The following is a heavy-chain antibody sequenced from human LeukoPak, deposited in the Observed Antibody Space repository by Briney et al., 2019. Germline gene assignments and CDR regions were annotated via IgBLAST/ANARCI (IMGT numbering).Heavy chain of an antibody. CDR1: GFTFSSYA. CDR3: PKQSYASGWNPFDY. Sequence: GGSLRLSCAASGFTFSSYAMSWVRQAPGKGLEWVSTVSGGGVTTYYADSAKGRFTISRDNSKNTLYLQMNSLTAEDTAVYYRPKQSYASGWNPFDYWGQGILVTVSS. D-gene: IGHD6-19*01. J-gene: IGHJ4*02. CDR2: VSGGGVTT. V-gene: IGHV3-23*01.